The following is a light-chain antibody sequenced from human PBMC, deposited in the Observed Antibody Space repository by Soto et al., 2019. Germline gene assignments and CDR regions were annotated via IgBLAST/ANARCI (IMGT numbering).Light chain of an antibody. CDR2: EVN. Sequence: QSALTQPASVSGSPGQSITISCTGTRTDIGDYNYASWYQQHPGKAPKLLIFEVNNRPSGVSDRFSGSKSGNTASLTISGLQPEDEDHDYCGSFSSGDTAYVFGTGTKLTVL. V-gene: IGLV2-14*01. J-gene: IGLJ1*01. CDR3: GSFSSGDTAYV. CDR1: RTDIGDYNY.